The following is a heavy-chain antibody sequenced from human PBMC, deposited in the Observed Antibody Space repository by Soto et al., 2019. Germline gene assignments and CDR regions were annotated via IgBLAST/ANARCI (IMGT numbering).Heavy chain of an antibody. J-gene: IGHJ5*02. CDR2: IYYSGST. CDR1: GGSISSYY. CDR3: ARDRRGWFDP. V-gene: IGHV4-59*01. Sequence: QVQLQESGPGLVKPSETLSLTCTVSGGSISSYYWSWIRQPPGKGLEWIGYIYYSGSTNYNPSLKSRVTISVDTSKNQFSLKLSSVTAADTAVYYCARDRRGWFDPWGQGTLVTVSS.